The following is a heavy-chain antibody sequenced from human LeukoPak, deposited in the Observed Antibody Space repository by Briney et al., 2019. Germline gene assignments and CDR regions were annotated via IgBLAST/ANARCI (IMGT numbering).Heavy chain of an antibody. J-gene: IGHJ4*02. CDR3: ARDGTGDRWVNFDY. CDR1: GFTVSSNY. V-gene: IGHV3-53*01. D-gene: IGHD7-27*01. Sequence: QSGGSLRLSCAASGFTVSSNYMSWVRQAPGKGLEWVSVIYSGGSTYYADSVKGRFTISRDNSKNTLYLQMNSLRAEDTAVYYCARDGTGDRWVNFDYGGQETLVTVS. CDR2: IYSGGST.